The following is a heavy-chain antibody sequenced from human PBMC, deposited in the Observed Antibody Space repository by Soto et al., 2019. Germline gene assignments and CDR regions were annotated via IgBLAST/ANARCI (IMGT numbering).Heavy chain of an antibody. CDR3: AKDPDRDGYKTDPFDI. D-gene: IGHD5-12*01. Sequence: PGGSLRLSCAASGFSFSSYAMGWVRQAPGKGLEWVSATSRLGGSTYYADSVKGRFTISRDNSKNTLYLQMNSLRAEDTAVYYCAKDPDRDGYKTDPFDIWGQGTMVAVSS. CDR1: GFSFSSYA. CDR2: TSRLGGST. J-gene: IGHJ3*02. V-gene: IGHV3-23*01.